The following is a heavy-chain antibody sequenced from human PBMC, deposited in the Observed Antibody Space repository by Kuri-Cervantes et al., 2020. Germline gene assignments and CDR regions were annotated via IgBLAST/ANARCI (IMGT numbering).Heavy chain of an antibody. Sequence: ASVKVSCKASGYTFTGYYMHWVRQAPGKGLEWMGGFDPEDGETIYAQKFQGRVTMTRDTSISTAYMELSRLRSDDTAVYYCARARFGNTAMVQYYYYYYMDVWGKGTTVTVSS. V-gene: IGHV1-2*02. J-gene: IGHJ6*03. D-gene: IGHD5-18*01. CDR2: FDPEDGET. CDR3: ARARFGNTAMVQYYYYYYMDV. CDR1: GYTFTGYY.